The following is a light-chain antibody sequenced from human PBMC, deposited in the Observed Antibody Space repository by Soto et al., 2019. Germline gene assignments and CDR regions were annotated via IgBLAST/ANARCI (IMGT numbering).Light chain of an antibody. Sequence: EIVLTQSPATLSLSPGERATLSCRASQSVSGYLAWYQQKPGQAPRLLIYEASNRATGIPARFSGSGSGADFTLTISSLEPEDFALYYCQQHINWPLTFGGGTKVDIK. CDR1: QSVSGY. CDR2: EAS. J-gene: IGKJ4*01. CDR3: QQHINWPLT. V-gene: IGKV3-11*01.